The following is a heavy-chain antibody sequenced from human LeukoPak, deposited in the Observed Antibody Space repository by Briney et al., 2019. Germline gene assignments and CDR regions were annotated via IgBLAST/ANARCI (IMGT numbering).Heavy chain of an antibody. D-gene: IGHD3-3*01. Sequence: SETLSLTCTVSGYSISSGYYWGWIRQPPGKGLEWIGSIYHSGSTYYNPSLKSRVTISVDTSKNQFSLKLSSVTAADTAVYYCARQGYDFWSGYYSYWGQGTLVTVS. CDR1: GYSISSGYY. CDR3: ARQGYDFWSGYYSY. CDR2: IYHSGST. V-gene: IGHV4-38-2*02. J-gene: IGHJ4*02.